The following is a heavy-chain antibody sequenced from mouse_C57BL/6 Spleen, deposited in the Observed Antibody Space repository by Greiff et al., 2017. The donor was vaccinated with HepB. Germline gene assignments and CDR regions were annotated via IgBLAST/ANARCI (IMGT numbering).Heavy chain of an antibody. CDR1: GFSLTSYG. CDR2: IWSGGST. Sequence: VKLVESGPGLVQPSQSLSITCTVSGFSLTSYGVHWVRQSPGKGLEWLGVIWSGGSTDYNAAFISRLSISKDNSKSQVFFKMNSLQADDTAIYYCARNGYGSSYVDAMDYWGQGTSVTVSS. V-gene: IGHV2-2*01. D-gene: IGHD1-1*01. CDR3: ARNGYGSSYVDAMDY. J-gene: IGHJ4*01.